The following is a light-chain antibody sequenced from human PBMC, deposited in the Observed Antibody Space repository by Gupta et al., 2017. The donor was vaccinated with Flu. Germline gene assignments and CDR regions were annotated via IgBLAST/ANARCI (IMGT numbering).Light chain of an antibody. Sequence: GGRATLYCRASQSIRNNYVAWHQKKPDQATSLLNDGASTGTTGIPDMCSGSGSAKDITLTISRLEAEDFVEYYCQQNGSTWTFGQGTKVEIK. J-gene: IGKJ1*01. CDR2: GAS. CDR1: QSIRNNY. V-gene: IGKV3-20*01. CDR3: QQNGSTWT.